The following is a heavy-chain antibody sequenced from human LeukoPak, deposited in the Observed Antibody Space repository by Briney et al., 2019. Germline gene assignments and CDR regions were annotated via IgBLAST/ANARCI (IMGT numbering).Heavy chain of an antibody. V-gene: IGHV4-4*02. J-gene: IGHJ4*02. CDR3: ARYGDYEGGYFDY. CDR1: GGSISSSNW. D-gene: IGHD4-17*01. Sequence: SGTLSLTCAVSGGSISSSNWWSWVRQPPGKGLEWIGEIYHSGSTNYNPSLKSRVTISVDKSKNQFSLKLSSVTAADTAVYYCARYGDYEGGYFDYWGQGTLVTVSS. CDR2: IYHSGST.